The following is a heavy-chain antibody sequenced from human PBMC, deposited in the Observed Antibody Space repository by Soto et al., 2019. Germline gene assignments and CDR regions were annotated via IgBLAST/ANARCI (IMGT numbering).Heavy chain of an antibody. D-gene: IGHD6-13*01. Sequence: SETLSLTCTVSGGSISSGDYYWSWIRQPPGKGLEWIGYIYYSGSTYYNPSLKSRVTISVDTSKNQFSLKLSSVTAADTAVYYCARDNPPPKYSSSWFDPWGQGTLVTVPQ. J-gene: IGHJ5*02. CDR3: ARDNPPPKYSSSWFDP. V-gene: IGHV4-30-4*01. CDR1: GGSISSGDYY. CDR2: IYYSGST.